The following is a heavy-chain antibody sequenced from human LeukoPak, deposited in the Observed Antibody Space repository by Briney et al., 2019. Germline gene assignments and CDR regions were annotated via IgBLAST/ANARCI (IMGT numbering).Heavy chain of an antibody. CDR3: ARDLWLSPYYFDY. Sequence: GGSLRLSCAASGFTFDDYAMHWVRQAPGKGLEWVSGISWNSGNIGYADSVKGRFTISRDNAKNSLYLQMNSLRAEDTAVYYCARDLWLSPYYFDYWGQGTLVTVSS. CDR1: GFTFDDYA. CDR2: ISWNSGNI. J-gene: IGHJ4*02. V-gene: IGHV3-9*01. D-gene: IGHD3-10*01.